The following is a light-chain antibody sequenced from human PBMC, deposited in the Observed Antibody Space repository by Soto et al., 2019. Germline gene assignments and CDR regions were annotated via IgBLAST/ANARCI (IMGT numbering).Light chain of an antibody. J-gene: IGKJ4*01. V-gene: IGKV3-15*01. CDR1: QSISTN. Sequence: ENVLTQSPGTLSLSPGERATLSCRASQSISTNLAWYQQKPGQGPRLLIFGASTRAIGIPARFSGSGSGTDFTLTISSLQSEDFAVYFCQHYYERPLTFGGGTKVDIK. CDR2: GAS. CDR3: QHYYERPLT.